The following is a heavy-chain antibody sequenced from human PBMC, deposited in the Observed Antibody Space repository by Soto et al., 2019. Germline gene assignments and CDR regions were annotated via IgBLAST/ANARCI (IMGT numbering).Heavy chain of an antibody. J-gene: IGHJ3*02. CDR1: GYTFTCYY. D-gene: IGHD4-17*01. CDR2: INPNSGGT. V-gene: IGHV1-2*04. CDR3: ARGQTTSAFDI. Sequence: ASVKVSCKASGYTFTCYYMHWVRRAPGQGREWMGWINPNSGGTNSEQTFQGWVTMTRDTSISTAYMEMSRLISDDTAVYYCARGQTTSAFDIWGQGTMVTVSS.